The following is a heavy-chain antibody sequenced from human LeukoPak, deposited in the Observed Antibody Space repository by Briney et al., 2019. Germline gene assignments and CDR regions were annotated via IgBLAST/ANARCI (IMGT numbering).Heavy chain of an antibody. CDR3: ASGWTGAY. Sequence: ASVKVSCKGSGYTFTSYDINWVRQATGQGLEWMGWMNPNTGNTGYAQKFQGRVTMTRNTSTSTTYMTLSSLRSEDTALYYCASGWTGAYWGQGTLVTVSS. J-gene: IGHJ4*02. D-gene: IGHD1-1*01. CDR2: MNPNTGNT. V-gene: IGHV1-8*01. CDR1: GYTFTSYD.